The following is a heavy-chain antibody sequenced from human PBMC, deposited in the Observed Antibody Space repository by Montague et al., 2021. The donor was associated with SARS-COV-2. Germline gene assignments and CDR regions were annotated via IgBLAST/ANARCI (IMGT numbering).Heavy chain of an antibody. V-gene: IGHV4-39*01. CDR2: IYYSGST. Sequence: SETLSLTCTVSGGSISSSSNYWGWIRQPPGKGLEWIGSIYYSGSTYYNSSLKSRVTISVDTPKNQFSLKLNSVTAADTAVHYCARLVWFGELSSENWFDPWGQGTLVTVSS. J-gene: IGHJ5*02. D-gene: IGHD3-10*01. CDR3: ARLVWFGELSSENWFDP. CDR1: GGSISSSSNY.